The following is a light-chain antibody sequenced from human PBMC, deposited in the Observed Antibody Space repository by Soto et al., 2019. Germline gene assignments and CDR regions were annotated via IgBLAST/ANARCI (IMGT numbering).Light chain of an antibody. CDR2: SAS. CDR1: QALSNY. Sequence: DIQLTQSPSFLSASVGDTVTITCRASQALSNYLAWYQQKPGKAPDLLIYSASTLQSGVPLRFSGSGSETEFSLTIRALQPEDFATYYCQQLSRYPLTFGGGTKVDIK. J-gene: IGKJ4*01. V-gene: IGKV1-9*01. CDR3: QQLSRYPLT.